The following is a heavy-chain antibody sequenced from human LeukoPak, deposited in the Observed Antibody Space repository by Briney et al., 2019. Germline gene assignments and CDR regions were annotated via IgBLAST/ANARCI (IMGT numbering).Heavy chain of an antibody. CDR3: ARVCGGDCFDAFDI. Sequence: PGGSLRLSCAASGFTVSSNYMSWVRQAPGKGLEWVSVIYSGGSTYYEDSVKGRFTISRDNSKNTLYLQMNSLRAEDTAVYYCARVCGGDCFDAFDIWGQGTMVTVSS. V-gene: IGHV3-66*02. J-gene: IGHJ3*02. CDR2: IYSGGST. D-gene: IGHD2-21*02. CDR1: GFTVSSNY.